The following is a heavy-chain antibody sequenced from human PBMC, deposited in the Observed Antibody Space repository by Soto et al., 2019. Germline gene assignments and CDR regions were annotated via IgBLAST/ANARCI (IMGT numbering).Heavy chain of an antibody. CDR2: MNPNSGNT. CDR3: ARGSIVLMVYAIYYYYYGMDV. CDR1: GYTFTSYD. D-gene: IGHD2-8*01. V-gene: IGHV1-8*01. Sequence: ASVKVSFKASGYTFTSYDINWVRQATGQGLEWMGWMNPNSGNTGYAQKFQGRVTMTRNTSISTAYMELSSLRSEDTAVYYCARGSIVLMVYAIYYYYYGMDVWGQGTTVTVSS. J-gene: IGHJ6*02.